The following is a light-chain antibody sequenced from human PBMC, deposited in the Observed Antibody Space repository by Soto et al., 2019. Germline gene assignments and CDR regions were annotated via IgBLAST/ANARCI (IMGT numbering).Light chain of an antibody. V-gene: IGKV1-5*01. J-gene: IGKJ3*01. CDR1: QNIGEK. CDR2: DAS. Sequence: DIQMTQSPSPLSASVGDRVTITCRASQNIGEKLAWYQQEPGKAPNLLVYDASSLQSGVPTRFSGSGSGTEFPLTISSLHSDDAATYYCQHYNYYLFIFGPGTKVQI. CDR3: QHYNYYLFI.